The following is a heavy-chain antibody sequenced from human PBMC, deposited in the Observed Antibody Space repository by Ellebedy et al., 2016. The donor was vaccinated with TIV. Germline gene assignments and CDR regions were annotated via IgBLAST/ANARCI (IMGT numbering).Heavy chain of an antibody. V-gene: IGHV3-23*01. Sequence: GESLKISXAASGFSVSSYAMSWVRQAPGKGLECVSGVSDSGANTYYADSVQGRFTISRDISKNTLYLQMNSLRADDTAVYYCARGGESYWVPKGDYWGQGTLVTVSS. D-gene: IGHD2-21*01. CDR3: ARGGESYWVPKGDY. CDR1: GFSVSSYA. CDR2: VSDSGANT. J-gene: IGHJ4*02.